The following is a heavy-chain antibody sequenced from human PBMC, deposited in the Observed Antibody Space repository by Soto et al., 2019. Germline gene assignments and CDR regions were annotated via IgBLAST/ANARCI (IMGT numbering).Heavy chain of an antibody. D-gene: IGHD3-10*01. J-gene: IGHJ4*02. V-gene: IGHV3-23*01. CDR1: GVKFRGYA. Sequence: GGSLRLCYAAVGVKFRGYAMSWVRQATGKWLEWVSAITGSGGRTYYAYSVKGLFTICRDNSKNTLYLQLNSLRAEETAVYYCAKGGFTMVRAEGRAPYYFDYWAQGTLVTVYS. CDR2: ITGSGGRT. CDR3: AKGGFTMVRAEGRAPYYFDY.